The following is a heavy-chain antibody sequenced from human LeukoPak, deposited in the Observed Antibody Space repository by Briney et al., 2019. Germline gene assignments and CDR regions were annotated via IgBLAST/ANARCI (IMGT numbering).Heavy chain of an antibody. V-gene: IGHV4-39*01. CDR3: ARLNTAMAYFDY. D-gene: IGHD5-18*01. CDR1: GGSISSSSFY. CDR2: IYYSGST. J-gene: IGHJ4*02. Sequence: SETLSLTCTVSGGSISSSSFYWGWIRQPPGKGLEWIGSIYYSGSTYYNPSLKSRVTISVDTSKNQFSLKLSSVTAADTAVYYCARLNTAMAYFDYWGQGTLVPVSS.